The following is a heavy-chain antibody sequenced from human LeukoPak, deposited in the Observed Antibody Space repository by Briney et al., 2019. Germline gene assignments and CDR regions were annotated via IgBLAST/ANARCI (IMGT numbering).Heavy chain of an antibody. Sequence: QSGGSLKLSCAVSGFTFSGSAMHWVRQASGKGLEGVGRIRSAANNYATAYAASLKVRFTISRDDSKDTAYLQMNSLETEDTAVYYCTRRGDKHYDSSGGDFWGQGTLVTVSS. CDR3: TRRGDKHYDSSGGDF. V-gene: IGHV3-73*01. CDR2: IRSAANNYAT. D-gene: IGHD3-22*01. CDR1: GFTFSGSA. J-gene: IGHJ4*02.